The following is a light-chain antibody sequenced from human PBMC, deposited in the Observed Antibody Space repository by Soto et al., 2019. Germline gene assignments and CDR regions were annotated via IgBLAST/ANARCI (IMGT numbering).Light chain of an antibody. CDR1: QSISSW. Sequence: DIQMTQSPSTLPASVGDRVTITCRASQSISSWLAWYQQKPGKAPKLLIYKASSLESGVPSRLSGSGSGTEFTLTISSLQPDDFASYYCQQYHTYWTFGQGTKVDIK. CDR3: QQYHTYWT. J-gene: IGKJ1*01. CDR2: KAS. V-gene: IGKV1-5*03.